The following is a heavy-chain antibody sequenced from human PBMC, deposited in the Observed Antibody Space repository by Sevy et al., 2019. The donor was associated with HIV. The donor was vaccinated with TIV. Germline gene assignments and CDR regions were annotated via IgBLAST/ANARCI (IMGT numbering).Heavy chain of an antibody. J-gene: IGHJ6*02. CDR2: ISYDGSNK. V-gene: IGHV3-30*18. D-gene: IGHD6-19*01. CDR1: GFTFSSYG. CDR3: AKDVAVGYYYYYAMDV. Sequence: GGSLRLSCAASGFTFSSYGMHWVRQAPGKGLEWVAVISYDGSNKYYADSVKGRFTISRDNSKNTLYLQMNSLRAEDTAVYYCAKDVAVGYYYYYAMDVWGQGTTVTVSS.